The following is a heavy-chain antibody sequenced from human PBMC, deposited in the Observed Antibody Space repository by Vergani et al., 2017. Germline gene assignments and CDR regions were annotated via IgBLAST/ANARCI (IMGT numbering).Heavy chain of an antibody. CDR1: GGTFSSYA. J-gene: IGHJ4*02. Sequence: QVQLVQSGAEMKKPGSSVKVSCKASGGTFSSYAISWVRQATGQGLEWMGRIIPIFGTANYAQKFQGRVTIHADESTSTAYMELSSLRSEDTAVYYCARVRAQGYRCGCDCYTFDYWGQGTLVTVSS. CDR2: IIPIFGTA. D-gene: IGHD2-21*02. V-gene: IGHV1-69*15. CDR3: ARVRAQGYRCGCDCYTFDY.